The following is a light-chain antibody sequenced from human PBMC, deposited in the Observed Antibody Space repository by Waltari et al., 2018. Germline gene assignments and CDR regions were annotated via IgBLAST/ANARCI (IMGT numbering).Light chain of an antibody. CDR2: GAS. J-gene: IGKJ1*01. V-gene: IGKV3-15*01. Sequence: EIVMTQSPATLSVFPGERATLSCRASQSIRSNLAWYQHKPGQAPSLFIYGASTRATGIPARFSGSGSGTEFTLTISSLQSEDFAVYFCQQYDNWLGTFGQGTKVEIK. CDR3: QQYDNWLGT. CDR1: QSIRSN.